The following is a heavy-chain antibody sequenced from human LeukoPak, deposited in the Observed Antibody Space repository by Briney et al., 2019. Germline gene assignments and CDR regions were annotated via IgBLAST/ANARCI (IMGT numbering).Heavy chain of an antibody. CDR1: GDSISLYY. J-gene: IGHJ4*02. V-gene: IGHV4-59*01. CDR3: ARHEVQLEPFDY. CDR2: IYYTGST. Sequence: MSSETLSLTCTVSGDSISLYYWSWIRQPPGKGLEWIGYIYYTGSTKSNPSLKSRVTISVDTSKKQFSLNLSSVTAADTAVYYCARHEVQLEPFDYWGQGTLVTVSS. D-gene: IGHD1-1*01.